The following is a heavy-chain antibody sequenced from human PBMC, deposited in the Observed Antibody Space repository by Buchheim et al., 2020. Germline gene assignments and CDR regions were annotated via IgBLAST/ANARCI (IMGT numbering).Heavy chain of an antibody. Sequence: EVQVVESGGGLVQSGGSLRLSCVASGFTLSQYWMHWVRQAPGKGLVWVSRTNRDGTYTIYADSVKGRFTISRDNAQSTLYLQMNSLSVEDTAVYYCARDPLNSDEYYWGQGTL. CDR3: ARDPLNSDEYY. CDR2: TNRDGTYT. V-gene: IGHV3-74*01. J-gene: IGHJ4*01. CDR1: GFTLSQYW. D-gene: IGHD4-23*01.